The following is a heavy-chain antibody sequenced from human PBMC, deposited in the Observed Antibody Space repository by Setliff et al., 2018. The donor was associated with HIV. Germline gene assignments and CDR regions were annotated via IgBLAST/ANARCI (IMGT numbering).Heavy chain of an antibody. V-gene: IGHV4-34*01. J-gene: IGHJ5*02. Sequence: SETLSLTCTVSGDSVNDRSYFWGWIRQPPGKGLEWIGEINHSGSTNYNPSLKSRVTISVDTSKNQFSLKLSSVTAADTAVYYCARGAPTGGNLRWFDPWGQGTLVTVSS. CDR1: GDSVNDRSYF. CDR2: INHSGST. D-gene: IGHD2-15*01. CDR3: ARGAPTGGNLRWFDP.